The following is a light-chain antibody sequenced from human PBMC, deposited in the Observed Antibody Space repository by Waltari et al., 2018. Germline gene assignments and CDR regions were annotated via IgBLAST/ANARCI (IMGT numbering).Light chain of an antibody. CDR2: GAS. Sequence: EIVLTQSPGTLSVSPGERVTVSCRASQTITGSWLTWYPQKPGQAPRLLIYGASNRAPGIPERFSGSGSGTDFTLTISRLEPEDSAVYYCQQYDGSVVTFGGGTKVEIK. V-gene: IGKV3-20*01. J-gene: IGKJ4*01. CDR1: QTITGSW. CDR3: QQYDGSVVT.